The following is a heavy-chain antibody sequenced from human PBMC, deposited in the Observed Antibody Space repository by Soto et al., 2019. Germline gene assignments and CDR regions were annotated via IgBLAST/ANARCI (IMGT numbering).Heavy chain of an antibody. J-gene: IGHJ1*01. V-gene: IGHV1-69*01. CDR3: ARRGGGNAGSFQH. CDR1: GGTFSSYA. Sequence: QVQLVQSGAEVKKPGSSVKVSCKASGGTFSSYAISWVRQAPGQGLEWMGGIIPIFGTANYAQKFQGRVTITADESTSTGYMELSSLRSEDTAGYYWARRGGGNAGSFQHRGQGTLGTGPS. CDR2: IIPIFGTA. D-gene: IGHD1-26*01.